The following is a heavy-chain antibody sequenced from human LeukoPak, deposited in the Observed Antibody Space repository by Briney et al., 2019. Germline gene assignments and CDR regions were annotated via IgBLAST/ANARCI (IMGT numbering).Heavy chain of an antibody. CDR3: AELGITMTGGI. D-gene: IGHD3-10*02. CDR1: GFTFSNYA. Sequence: GGSLRLSCAASGFTFSNYAMNWVRQAPGKGLEWVSYIRNSGSNIYYADSVKGRFTISRDNAKNSLYRQMNSLRAEDTAVYYCAELGITMTGGIWGKGTTVT. J-gene: IGHJ6*03. V-gene: IGHV3-48*03. CDR2: IRNSGSNI.